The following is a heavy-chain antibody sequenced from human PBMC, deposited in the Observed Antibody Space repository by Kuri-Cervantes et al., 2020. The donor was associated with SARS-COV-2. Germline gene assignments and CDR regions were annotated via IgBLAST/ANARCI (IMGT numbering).Heavy chain of an antibody. J-gene: IGHJ3*02. CDR2: IYYSGST. V-gene: IGHV4-59*01. CDR1: GGSISNYY. Sequence: SETLSLTCTVSGGSISNYYWSWIRQPPGKGLEWIGYIYYSGSTNYHPSLKSRVTISVGTSKNPFSLKLSSVTAADTAVYYCARPYWDAFDIWGQGTMVTVSS. CDR3: ARPYWDAFDI. D-gene: IGHD2-8*02.